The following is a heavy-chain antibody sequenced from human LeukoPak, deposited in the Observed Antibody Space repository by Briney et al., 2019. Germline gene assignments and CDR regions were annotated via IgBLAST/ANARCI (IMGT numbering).Heavy chain of an antibody. CDR2: ISGSGGST. J-gene: IGHJ4*02. CDR3: ANHLGSGWSFHY. CDR1: GFTFSSYG. Sequence: PGGSLRLSCAASGFTFSSYGMSWVRQAPGKGLEWVSAISGSGGSTYYADSVKGRFTISKDNSKNTLYLQMNSLRAEDTAVYYCANHLGSGWSFHYRGQGTLVTVSS. V-gene: IGHV3-23*01. D-gene: IGHD6-19*01.